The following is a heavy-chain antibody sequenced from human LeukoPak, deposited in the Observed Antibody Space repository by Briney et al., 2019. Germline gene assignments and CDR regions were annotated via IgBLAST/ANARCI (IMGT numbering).Heavy chain of an antibody. D-gene: IGHD5-18*01. V-gene: IGHV4-34*01. CDR2: INHSGST. Sequence: SETLSLTCAVYGGSFSGYYWSWIRQPPGKGLEWIGEINHSGSTNYNPSLKSRVTISVDTSKNQFSLKLSSVTAADTAVYYCARAKGYNYHFDYWGQGTLVTVSS. J-gene: IGHJ4*02. CDR3: ARAKGYNYHFDY. CDR1: GGSFSGYY.